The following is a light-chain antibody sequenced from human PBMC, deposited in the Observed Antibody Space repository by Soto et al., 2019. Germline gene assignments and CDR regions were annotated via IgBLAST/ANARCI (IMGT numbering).Light chain of an antibody. CDR3: QQRNDWPMT. J-gene: IGKJ5*01. CDR1: QSVSSY. Sequence: EIVLTQSPATLSLSPGERATLSCRASQSVSSYLAWYQQRPGQAPRLLIYGASNRATGIPARFSGSGSGTDFTPTISGLEAEDFALYYCQQRNDWPMTFGQGTRLEMK. V-gene: IGKV3-11*01. CDR2: GAS.